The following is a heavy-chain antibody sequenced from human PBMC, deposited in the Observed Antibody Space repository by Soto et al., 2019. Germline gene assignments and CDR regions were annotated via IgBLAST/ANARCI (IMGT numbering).Heavy chain of an antibody. CDR1: GFTFDDYA. CDR2: ISWNSISI. Sequence: PGGSLRLSCAASGFTFDDYAMHWVRQAPGKGLEWVSGISWNSISIYYADPVKGRFTISRDNAKNSLFLQMNSLRAVDTATYYCATYVQVWFPSKHTYLDYWGRGTLVTVSS. D-gene: IGHD3-10*01. V-gene: IGHV3-9*01. J-gene: IGHJ4*02. CDR3: ATYVQVWFPSKHTYLDY.